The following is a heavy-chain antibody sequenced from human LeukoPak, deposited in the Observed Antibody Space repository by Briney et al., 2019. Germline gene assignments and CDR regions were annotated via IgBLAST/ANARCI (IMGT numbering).Heavy chain of an antibody. CDR1: GITSKNTW. Sequence: GGSLRLSCTAAGITSKNTWMSWVRQAPGKGLEWVGLIRSQTDGGTADYAAPVKGRFTISRDDAKDTLHLQMNSLKTEDTAVYYCATVYWYFDLWGLGTLVSVSA. CDR3: ATVYWYFDL. V-gene: IGHV3-15*01. J-gene: IGHJ2*01. CDR2: IRSQTDGGTA.